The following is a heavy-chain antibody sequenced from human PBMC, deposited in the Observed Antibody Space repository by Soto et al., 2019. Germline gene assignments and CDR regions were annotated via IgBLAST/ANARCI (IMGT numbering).Heavy chain of an antibody. V-gene: IGHV5-51*01. Sequence: PGESLKISCKGSGYSFTSYWIGWVRQMPGKGLEWMGIIYPGDSDTRYSPSFQGQVTISADKSISTAYLQWSSLKASDTAMYYCARQVTYYDFWSGYFGHDAFDIWGQGTMVTVSS. CDR1: GYSFTSYW. CDR2: IYPGDSDT. J-gene: IGHJ3*02. D-gene: IGHD3-3*01. CDR3: ARQVTYYDFWSGYFGHDAFDI.